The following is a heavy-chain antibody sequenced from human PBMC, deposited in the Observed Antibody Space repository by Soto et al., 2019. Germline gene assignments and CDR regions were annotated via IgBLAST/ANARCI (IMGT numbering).Heavy chain of an antibody. Sequence: GGSLRLSCAPSGFTFSSYSLNWVRQAPGKGLEWVSSISSSSSYIYYADSVKGRFTISRDNAKNSLYLQMNSLRAEDTAVYYCARVVGDYGGDNWFDPWGQGTLVTVSS. CDR3: ARVVGDYGGDNWFDP. D-gene: IGHD4-17*01. J-gene: IGHJ5*02. CDR2: ISSSSSYI. CDR1: GFTFSSYS. V-gene: IGHV3-21*01.